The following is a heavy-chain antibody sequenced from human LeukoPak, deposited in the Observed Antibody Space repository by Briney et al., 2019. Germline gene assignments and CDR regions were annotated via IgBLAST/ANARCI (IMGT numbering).Heavy chain of an antibody. D-gene: IGHD1-14*01. Sequence: GESLKISCKGSGYSFDGYWLGWVRQMPGKGPEWMAIIYPSDSDARYSPAFQGQVTASADKSISTAYLQWSSLKASDTAMYYCVRSTRNFGMDVWGQGTTVTVSS. CDR2: IYPSDSDA. V-gene: IGHV5-51*01. CDR1: GYSFDGYW. CDR3: VRSTRNFGMDV. J-gene: IGHJ6*02.